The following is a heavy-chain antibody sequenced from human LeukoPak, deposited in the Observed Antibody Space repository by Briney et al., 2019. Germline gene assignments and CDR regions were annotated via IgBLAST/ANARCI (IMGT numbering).Heavy chain of an antibody. CDR1: GFTFSSYS. Sequence: GGSLRLSCAASGFTFSSYSMNWVRQAPGKGLEWVSSISSSSSYIYYADSVKGRFTISRDNAKNSLYLQMNSLRAEDTAVYYCAKDRRYSGYVHDAFDIWGQGTMVTVSS. CDR2: ISSSSSYI. CDR3: AKDRRYSGYVHDAFDI. V-gene: IGHV3-21*01. J-gene: IGHJ3*02. D-gene: IGHD5-12*01.